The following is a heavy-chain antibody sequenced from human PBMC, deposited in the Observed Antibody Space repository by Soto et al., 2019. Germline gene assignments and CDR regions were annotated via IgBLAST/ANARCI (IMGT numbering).Heavy chain of an antibody. CDR1: GFTFGDYA. CDR2: IRSKAYGGTT. CDR3: TRGIAAADYNWFDP. D-gene: IGHD6-13*01. J-gene: IGHJ5*02. Sequence: PGGSLRLSCTASGFTFGDYAMSWFRQAPGRGLEWVGFIRSKAYGGTTEYAASVKGRFTISRDDSKSIAYLQMNSLETEDTAVYYCTRGIAAADYNWFDPWGQGTLVTVSS. V-gene: IGHV3-49*03.